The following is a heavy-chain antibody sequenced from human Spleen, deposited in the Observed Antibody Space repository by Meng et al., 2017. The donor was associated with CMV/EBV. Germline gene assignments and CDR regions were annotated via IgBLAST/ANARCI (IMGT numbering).Heavy chain of an antibody. CDR1: GFTFSSYA. D-gene: IGHD6-19*01. CDR3: ASLIGAGIHRRYYYGMDV. V-gene: IGHV3-30*04. J-gene: IGHJ6*02. Sequence: GGSLRLSCAASGFTFSSYAMHWVRQAPGKGLEWVAVISYDGSNKYYADSVKGRFTISRDNSKNTLYLQMNSLRAEDTAVYYCASLIGAGIHRRYYYGMDVWGQGTTVTVSS. CDR2: ISYDGSNK.